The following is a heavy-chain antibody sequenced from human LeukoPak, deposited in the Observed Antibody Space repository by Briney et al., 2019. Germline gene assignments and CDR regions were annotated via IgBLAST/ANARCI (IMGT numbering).Heavy chain of an antibody. D-gene: IGHD6-13*01. CDR3: ARHSYSSGWYESSSWFDP. CDR2: IYYSGST. V-gene: IGHV4-59*08. Sequence: SETLSLTCTVSGGSISSYYWSWIRQPPGKGLEWIGYIYYSGSTNYNPSLKSRVTISVDTSKNQFSLKLSSVTAADTAVYYCARHSYSSGWYESSSWFDPWGQGTLVTVSS. J-gene: IGHJ5*02. CDR1: GGSISSYY.